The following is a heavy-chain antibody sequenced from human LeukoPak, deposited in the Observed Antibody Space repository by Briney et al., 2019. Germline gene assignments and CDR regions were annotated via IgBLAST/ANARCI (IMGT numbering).Heavy chain of an antibody. V-gene: IGHV1-2*02. CDR1: GYPFTDYY. CDR3: ARDIGIAARPRSAFDI. Sequence: ASVKVSCKASGYPFTDYYMHWVRQAPGQGLEWMGWINPNSGGTNYAQKFQGRVTMTRDTSISTAYMELSRLRSDDTAVYYCARDIGIAARPRSAFDIWGQGTMVTVSS. D-gene: IGHD6-6*01. CDR2: INPNSGGT. J-gene: IGHJ3*02.